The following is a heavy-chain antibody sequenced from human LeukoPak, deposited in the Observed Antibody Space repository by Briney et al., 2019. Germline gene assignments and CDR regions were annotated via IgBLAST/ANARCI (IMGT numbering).Heavy chain of an antibody. CDR2: IYHSGST. CDR1: GYSISSGYY. CDR3: ARETSLMGYSGGLGFNY. J-gene: IGHJ4*02. D-gene: IGHD6-19*01. Sequence: SETLSLTCTVSGYSISSGYYWGWIRQPPGKGLEWIGTIYHSGSTYYNPSLKSRVTISVDTSKTQFSLKLTSVTAADTAVYYCARETSLMGYSGGLGFNYWGQGTLVTVAS. V-gene: IGHV4-38-2*02.